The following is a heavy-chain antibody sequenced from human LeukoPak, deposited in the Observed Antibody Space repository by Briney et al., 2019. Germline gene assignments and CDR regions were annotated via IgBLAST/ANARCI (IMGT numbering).Heavy chain of an antibody. D-gene: IGHD1-26*01. Sequence: ASVKVSCKASGYTFTSYYMHWVRQAPGQGLEWMGIINPSGGSTSYAQKFQGRVTMTRDTSTSPVYMELSSLRSEDTAVYYCARGGTLVGAPNWFDPWGQGTLVTVSS. CDR3: ARGGTLVGAPNWFDP. CDR2: INPSGGST. CDR1: GYTFTSYY. V-gene: IGHV1-46*01. J-gene: IGHJ5*02.